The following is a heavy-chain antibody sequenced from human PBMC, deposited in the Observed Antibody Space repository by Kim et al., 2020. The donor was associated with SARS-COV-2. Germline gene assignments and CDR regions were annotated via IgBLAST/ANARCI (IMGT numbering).Heavy chain of an antibody. V-gene: IGHV4-31*03. J-gene: IGHJ4*02. CDR3: ARGDCSGGSCPTHFDY. CDR1: GGYY. Sequence: SETLSLTCTVSGGYYWSWIRQHPGKGLEWIGYIYYSGSTYYNPSLKSRVTISVDTSKNQFSLKLSSVTAADTAVYYCARGDCSGGSCPTHFDYWGQGTLV. D-gene: IGHD2-15*01. CDR2: IYYSGST.